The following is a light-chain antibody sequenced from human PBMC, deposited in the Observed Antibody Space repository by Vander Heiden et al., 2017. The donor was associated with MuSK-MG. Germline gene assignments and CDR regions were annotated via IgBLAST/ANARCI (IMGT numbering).Light chain of an antibody. Sequence: DIQMTQSPSSLSASVGDRVTITCRASQSISSYLNWYQQKPGKAPKLLIYAASSLQSGVPSRFSDSGSGTDFTLTISSLQPEDFATYYCQQSYSTHTFGQGTKVEIK. CDR2: AAS. V-gene: IGKV1-39*01. CDR1: QSISSY. CDR3: QQSYSTHT. J-gene: IGKJ1*01.